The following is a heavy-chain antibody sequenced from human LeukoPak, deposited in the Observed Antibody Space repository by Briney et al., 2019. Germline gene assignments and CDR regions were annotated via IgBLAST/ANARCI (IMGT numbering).Heavy chain of an antibody. CDR1: GGSISSSNYY. D-gene: IGHD5-18*01. CDR3: ARPDSYGHTAAFDI. CDR2: IYYSGST. V-gene: IGHV4-39*01. J-gene: IGHJ3*02. Sequence: MTSETLSLTCSVSGGSISSSNYYWGWIRQPPGKGLEWIGNIYYSGSTYYNPSLKSRVTISVDTSKNQFSLKLSSVTAADTAVYYCARPDSYGHTAAFDIWGQGTMVTVSS.